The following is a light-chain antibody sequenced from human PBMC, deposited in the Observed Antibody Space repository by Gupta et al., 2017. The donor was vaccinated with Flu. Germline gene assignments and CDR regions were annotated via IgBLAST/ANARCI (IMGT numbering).Light chain of an antibody. Sequence: PATPAVSAGERATLTCRASQSISSNLAWYQQKPGQAPRLLIYDASNRATGIPARISGSGSGTEFILTISSLEPEDFAVYYCQQCKSWPRTFGQGTKVEIK. CDR3: QQCKSWPRT. CDR1: QSISSN. V-gene: IGKV3-11*01. J-gene: IGKJ2*01. CDR2: DAS.